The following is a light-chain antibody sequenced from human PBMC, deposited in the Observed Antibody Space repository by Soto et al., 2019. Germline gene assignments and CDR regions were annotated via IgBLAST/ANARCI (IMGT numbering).Light chain of an antibody. Sequence: QSVLTQPPSVSGAPGQRVTISCTGSSSNIGAGYDVHWYQQLPGTAPKLVMYGTTNRPSGVPDRFSGSKSGTSASLAITGLQAEDEADYYRQSFDGNRRGSYVFGIGTKLTVL. CDR3: QSFDGNRRGSYV. CDR2: GTT. V-gene: IGLV1-40*01. J-gene: IGLJ1*01. CDR1: SSNIGAGYD.